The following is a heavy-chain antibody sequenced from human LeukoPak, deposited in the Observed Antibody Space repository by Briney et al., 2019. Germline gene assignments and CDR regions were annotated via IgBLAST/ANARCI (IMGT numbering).Heavy chain of an antibody. CDR3: ARTLNCGGDCYPDSGIDY. D-gene: IGHD2-21*02. V-gene: IGHV3-7*03. CDR2: IKRDGSEK. CDR1: GFTFSSYW. Sequence: GGSLRLSCAASGFTFSSYWMSWVRQAPGKGLEWVANIKRDGSEKYYVDSVKGRFTISRDNAKNSLYLQMNNLRAEDTAVYYCARTLNCGGDCYPDSGIDYWGQGTLVTVSS. J-gene: IGHJ4*02.